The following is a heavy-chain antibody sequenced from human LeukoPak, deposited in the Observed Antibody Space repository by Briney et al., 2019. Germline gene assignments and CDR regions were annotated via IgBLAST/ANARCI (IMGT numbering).Heavy chain of an antibody. Sequence: GGSLRLSCAASGFTFSSYGMHWVRRAPGKGLEWVAVIWYDGSNKYYADSVKGRFTISRDNSKNTLYLQMNSLRAEDTAVYYCATGGQQLVFPPSDYWGQGTLVTVSS. CDR2: IWYDGSNK. J-gene: IGHJ4*02. D-gene: IGHD6-13*01. CDR1: GFTFSSYG. V-gene: IGHV3-33*01. CDR3: ATGGQQLVFPPSDY.